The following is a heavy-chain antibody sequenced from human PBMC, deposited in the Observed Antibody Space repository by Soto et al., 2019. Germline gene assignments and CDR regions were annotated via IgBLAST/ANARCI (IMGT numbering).Heavy chain of an antibody. CDR3: ASHPRDSSSPGYWFDY. Sequence: SETLSLTCTVSGASVSTGAYYWGRVRQRPGKGLEWVGYIYESGYTYYNTSLKSRLTISLDRSNNQFSLGLRSEDTAVYYCASHPRDSSSPGYWFDYWGQGTLVTVSS. CDR1: GASVSTGAYY. V-gene: IGHV4-31*03. CDR2: IYESGYT. D-gene: IGHD6-6*01. J-gene: IGHJ4*02.